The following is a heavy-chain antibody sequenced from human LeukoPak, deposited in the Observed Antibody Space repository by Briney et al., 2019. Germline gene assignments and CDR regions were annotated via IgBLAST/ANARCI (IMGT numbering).Heavy chain of an antibody. D-gene: IGHD6-13*01. CDR1: GDSVSSNSAA. Sequence: PSQTLSLTCAISGDSVSSNSAAWNWIRQSPSRGLEWLGRTYYRSKWYNDYAVSVKSRITINPDTSKNQFSLQLNSVTPEDTAAYCCAREDPLSAAAGKFDYWGQGTLVTVSS. J-gene: IGHJ4*02. CDR3: AREDPLSAAAGKFDY. CDR2: TYYRSKWYN. V-gene: IGHV6-1*01.